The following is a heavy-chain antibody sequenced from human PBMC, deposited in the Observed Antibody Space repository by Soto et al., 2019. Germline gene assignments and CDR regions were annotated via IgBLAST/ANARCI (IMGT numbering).Heavy chain of an antibody. CDR3: ARVGLRITIFGVANWFDP. CDR1: GGSFSGYY. J-gene: IGHJ5*02. Sequence: SETLSLTCAVYGGSFSGYYWSWIRQPPGKGLEWIGEINHSGSTNYNPSLKSRVTISVDTSKNQFSLKLSSVTAADTAVYYCARVGLRITIFGVANWFDPWGQGTLVTVSS. D-gene: IGHD3-3*01. V-gene: IGHV4-34*01. CDR2: INHSGST.